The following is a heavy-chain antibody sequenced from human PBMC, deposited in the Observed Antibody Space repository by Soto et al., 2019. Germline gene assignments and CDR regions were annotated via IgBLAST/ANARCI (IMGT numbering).Heavy chain of an antibody. J-gene: IGHJ6*02. V-gene: IGHV1-2*04. D-gene: IGHD3-10*01. CDR1: GYTFTGYY. CDR2: INPNSGGT. CDR3: ARDLGGTTMVRGVKYYYGMDV. Sequence: QVQLVQSGAEVKKPGASVKVSCKASGYTFTGYYMHWVRQAPGQGLEWMGWINPNSGGTNYAQKFQGWVTMTRDTSISTAYMELSRLRSDDTAVYYCARDLGGTTMVRGVKYYYGMDVWGQGTTVTVSS.